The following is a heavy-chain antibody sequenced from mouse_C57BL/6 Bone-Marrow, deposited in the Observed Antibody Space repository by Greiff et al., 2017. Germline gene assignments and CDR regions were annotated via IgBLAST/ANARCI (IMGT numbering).Heavy chain of an antibody. V-gene: IGHV14-4*01. CDR2: IDPENGDT. J-gene: IGHJ4*01. CDR1: GFNIKDDY. D-gene: IGHD6-2*01. Sequence: EVQLQQSGAELVRPGASVKLSCTASGFNIKDDYMHWVKQRPEQGLEWIGWIDPENGDTEYAQKFKGKATMTADKSSNTAYLQLSSLTSEDTAVYYCTISSHYDAMDYWGQGTSVTVSS. CDR3: TISSHYDAMDY.